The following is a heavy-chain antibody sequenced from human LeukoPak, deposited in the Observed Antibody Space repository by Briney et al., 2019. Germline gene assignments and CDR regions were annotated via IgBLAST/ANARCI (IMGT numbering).Heavy chain of an antibody. J-gene: IGHJ4*02. CDR1: GGSIRNISYY. D-gene: IGHD3-16*02. Sequence: KPSETLPLTCTVSGGSIRNISYYWGWIRQPPGKGLEWIGSIFYSGTTTYNPSLRSRATISVDTSKKQFSLKLTSVTAADTAVYYCLQAWGSYRANFDYWGQGTLVTVSS. CDR3: LQAWGSYRANFDY. V-gene: IGHV4-39*01. CDR2: IFYSGTT.